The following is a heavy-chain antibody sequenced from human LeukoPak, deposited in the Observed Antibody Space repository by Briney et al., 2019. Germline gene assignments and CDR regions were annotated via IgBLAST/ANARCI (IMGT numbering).Heavy chain of an antibody. CDR1: VYTFTNYG. CDR2: ISVYNGNT. V-gene: IGHV1-18*01. Sequence: ASVTVSFKASVYTFTNYGISWVRQAPGQGLEWMGWISVYNGNTNYAQNLQGRVTMTTDTATNTAYMELRSLTSDDTAVYYCARDYYYASNWFDPWGQGTLVTVSS. D-gene: IGHD3-10*01. J-gene: IGHJ5*02. CDR3: ARDYYYASNWFDP.